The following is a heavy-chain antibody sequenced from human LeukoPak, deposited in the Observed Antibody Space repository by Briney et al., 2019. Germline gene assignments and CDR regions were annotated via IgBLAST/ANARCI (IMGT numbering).Heavy chain of an antibody. CDR1: GYTFTGYY. Sequence: ASVKVSCKAPGYTFTGYYMHWVRQAPGQGLEWMGWINPNSGGTNYAQKFQGRVTMTRDTSISTAYMELSRLRSDDTAVYYCARDSLLYYYDSSGTPGGDYWGQGTLVTVSS. CDR2: INPNSGGT. CDR3: ARDSLLYYYDSSGTPGGDY. J-gene: IGHJ4*02. V-gene: IGHV1-2*02. D-gene: IGHD3-22*01.